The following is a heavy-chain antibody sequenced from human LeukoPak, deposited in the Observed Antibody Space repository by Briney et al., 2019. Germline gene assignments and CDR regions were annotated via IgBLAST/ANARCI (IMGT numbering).Heavy chain of an antibody. J-gene: IGHJ4*02. Sequence: PSETLPLTRTVSGGSISSSSYYWGWIRQPPGKGLEWIGSIYYSGSTYYNPSLKSRVTISVDTSKNQFSLKLSSVTAADTAVYYCARYYDSSGYYPHRFDYWGQGTLVTVSS. D-gene: IGHD3-22*01. V-gene: IGHV4-39*01. CDR3: ARYYDSSGYYPHRFDY. CDR1: GGSISSSSYY. CDR2: IYYSGST.